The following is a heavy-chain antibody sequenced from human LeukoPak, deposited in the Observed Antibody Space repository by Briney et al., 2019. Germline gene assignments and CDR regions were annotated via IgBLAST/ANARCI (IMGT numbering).Heavy chain of an antibody. CDR3: AKYPQVPTLYYFDY. J-gene: IGHJ4*02. V-gene: IGHV3-23*01. CDR1: GFTFDNYA. CDR2: ISGSGGST. Sequence: PGRSLRLSCAASGFTFDNYAMHWVRQAPGKGLEWVSAISGSGGSTYYADSVKGRFTISRDNSKNTLYLQMNSLRAEDTAVYYCAKYPQVPTLYYFDYWGQGTLVTVSS. D-gene: IGHD2-2*01.